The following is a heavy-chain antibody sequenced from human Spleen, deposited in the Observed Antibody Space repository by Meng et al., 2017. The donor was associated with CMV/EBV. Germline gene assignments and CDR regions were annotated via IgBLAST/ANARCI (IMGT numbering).Heavy chain of an antibody. J-gene: IGHJ3*02. Sequence: GESLKISCAASGFTFSSYWMSWVRQAPGKGLEWVANIKQDGSEKYYVDSVKGRFTISRDNSRNTLYLQMNSLRAEDTAVYYCARGLYTQMNGYYGAFDIWGQGTMVTVSS. CDR3: ARGLYTQMNGYYGAFDI. D-gene: IGHD3-9*01. V-gene: IGHV3-7*01. CDR2: IKQDGSEK. CDR1: GFTFSSYW.